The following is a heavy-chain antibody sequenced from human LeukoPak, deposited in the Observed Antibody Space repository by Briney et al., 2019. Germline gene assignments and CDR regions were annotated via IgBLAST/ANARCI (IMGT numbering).Heavy chain of an antibody. V-gene: IGHV4-39*02. D-gene: IGHD6-6*01. CDR1: GFTFSSYW. CDR3: ERGSIAPDY. Sequence: PGGSLRLSCAASGFTFSSYWMSWVRQAPGKGLEWIGSIHYSGSTYYNPSLKSRVTISVDTSKNHLSLRLRSVTAADTAVYYCERGSIAPDYWGQGILVTVSS. J-gene: IGHJ4*02. CDR2: IHYSGST.